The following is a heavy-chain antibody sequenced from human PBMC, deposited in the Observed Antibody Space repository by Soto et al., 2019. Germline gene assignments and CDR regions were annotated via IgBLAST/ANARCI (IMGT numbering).Heavy chain of an antibody. CDR2: ITSSGDYI. CDR3: AKGTYVNDAFEI. D-gene: IGHD3-16*01. J-gene: IGHJ3*02. CDR1: VFTCISYT. V-gene: IGHV3-21*04. Sequence: PWWSLRLSCSASVFTCISYTMNWFRQAPGKGLEWVSSITSSGDYIYYGDSVKGRFSISRDNANNSLYLQMNSLRAEDTAMYYCAKGTYVNDAFEIWGQGTMVTVS.